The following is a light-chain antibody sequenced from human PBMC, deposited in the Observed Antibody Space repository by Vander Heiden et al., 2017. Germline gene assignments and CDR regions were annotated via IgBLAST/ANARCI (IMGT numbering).Light chain of an antibody. V-gene: IGKV3-11*01. CDR1: QRVSRS. CDR3: QQRNNWPSIT. CDR2: DVS. J-gene: IGKJ5*01. Sequence: EIMLTQSPATLPLSPGETATLSCRASQRVSRSLAWYQRKPGLPPRLLIYDVSSRAAGIPARFSGFGSGTAFVLTISSLEPEDFAIYYCQQRNNWPSITFGQGTRLEIK.